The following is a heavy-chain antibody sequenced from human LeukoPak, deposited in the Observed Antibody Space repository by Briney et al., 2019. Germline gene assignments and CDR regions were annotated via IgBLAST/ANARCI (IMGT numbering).Heavy chain of an antibody. D-gene: IGHD3-10*01. CDR3: AGTGSYSR. Sequence: GCSQPLPHRHCVCCLRRNHILWAGQAPGKGLEWVSVIYIDGSTYYPDSVKDRFTISINNSENTLYLQMNSLRAEDTAVYYCAGTGSYSRWGQGTLVTVSS. J-gene: IGHJ4*02. CDR2: IYIDGST. CDR1: VCCLRRNH. V-gene: IGHV3-66*01.